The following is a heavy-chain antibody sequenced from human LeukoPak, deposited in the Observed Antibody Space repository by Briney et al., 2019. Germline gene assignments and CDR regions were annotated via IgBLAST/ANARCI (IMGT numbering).Heavy chain of an antibody. CDR2: IYHNGNT. V-gene: IGHV4-30-2*01. CDR1: SGSISSGAYY. J-gene: IGHJ4*02. CDR3: ARGLPPSSSYYLDL. D-gene: IGHD6-6*01. Sequence: SQTLSLTRTVSSGSISSGAYYWTWIRHPPGKGLEWIGYIYHNGNTFYSPSLKSRVTISIDRSKDQSSLKLSSLTAADTALYYCARGLPPSSSYYLDLWGQGTLVTVSS.